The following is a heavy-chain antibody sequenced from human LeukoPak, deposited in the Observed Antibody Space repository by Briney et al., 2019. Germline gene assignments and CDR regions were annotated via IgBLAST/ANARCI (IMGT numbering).Heavy chain of an antibody. CDR2: IYTSGST. J-gene: IGHJ4*02. CDR3: ARCDWGSTGYYFDY. Sequence: SETLSLTCTVSGGSISCYYWSWIRQPAGKGLEWIGRIYTSGSTNYNPSLKSRVTMSVDTSKNQFSLKLSSVTAADTAVYYCARCDWGSTGYYFDYWGQGTLVTVSS. CDR1: GGSISCYY. V-gene: IGHV4-4*07. D-gene: IGHD7-27*01.